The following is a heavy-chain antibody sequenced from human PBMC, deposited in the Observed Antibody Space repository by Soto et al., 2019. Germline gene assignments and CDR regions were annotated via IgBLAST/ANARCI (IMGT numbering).Heavy chain of an antibody. CDR1: GDSVSSNSAA. D-gene: IGHD6-13*01. V-gene: IGHV6-1*01. Sequence: PSQTLSLTCVISGDSVSSNSAAWNWIRQSPSRGLEWLGRTYYRSKWYNDYAVSVKSRITINPDTSKNQFSLQLNSVTPEDTAVYYCARTQQLVLNYYYYGMDVWGQGTTVTVSS. CDR3: ARTQQLVLNYYYYGMDV. J-gene: IGHJ6*02. CDR2: TYYRSKWYN.